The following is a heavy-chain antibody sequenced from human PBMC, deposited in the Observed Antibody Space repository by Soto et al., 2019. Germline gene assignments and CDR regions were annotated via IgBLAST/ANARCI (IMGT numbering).Heavy chain of an antibody. V-gene: IGHV4-30-4*01. CDR2: ISYSGSA. D-gene: IGHD2-15*01. CDR1: GGSISSGNYY. Sequence: QVQLQESGPGLVKPSQTLSLTCTVSGGSISSGNYYWSWIRQPPGKGLEWIGFISYSGSAHYNPSLKSRVNMSVDTSKKQFSLNLSFVTVADTAVYYCATMGTPATGLYYFDFWGQGTLFTVSS. CDR3: ATMGTPATGLYYFDF. J-gene: IGHJ4*02.